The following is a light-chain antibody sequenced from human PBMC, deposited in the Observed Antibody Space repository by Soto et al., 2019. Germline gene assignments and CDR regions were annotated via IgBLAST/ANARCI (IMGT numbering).Light chain of an antibody. CDR1: SSNIGASSD. J-gene: IGLJ3*02. V-gene: IGLV1-40*01. CDR2: GNS. CDR3: QSYDSSLSGWV. Sequence: QSVLTQPPSVSGAPGQRVTISCTGSSSNIGASSDVHWYQQLPGTAPKLLIYGNSNRPSGVPDRFSGSKSGTSASLAITGLQAEYWADYDCQSYDSSLSGWVFGGGTQLTVL.